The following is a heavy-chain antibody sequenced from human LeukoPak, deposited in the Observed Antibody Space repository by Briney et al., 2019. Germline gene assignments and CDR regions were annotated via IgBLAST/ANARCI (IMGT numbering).Heavy chain of an antibody. CDR2: IIPILGIA. CDR1: GGTFSSYA. CDR3: ARVVDTAMVTDGYYFDY. D-gene: IGHD5-18*01. J-gene: IGHJ4*02. V-gene: IGHV1-69*04. Sequence: ASVKVSCKASGGTFSSYAISWVRQAPGQGLEWMGRIIPILGIANYAQKFQGRVTITADKSTSTAYMELSSLRSEDTAVYYCARVVDTAMVTDGYYFDYWGQGTLVTVSS.